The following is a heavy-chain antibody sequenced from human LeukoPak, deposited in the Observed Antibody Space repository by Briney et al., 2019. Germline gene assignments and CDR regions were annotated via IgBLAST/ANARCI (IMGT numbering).Heavy chain of an antibody. V-gene: IGHV3-30*04. CDR1: GFTVSSNS. CDR3: ARDMSVVLPSSYMDV. J-gene: IGHJ6*03. D-gene: IGHD3-10*02. Sequence: PGGSLRLSCTVSGFTVSSNSMSWVRQAPGKGLEWVALISYDGSNKYYADSVKGRFTISRDNSKNTLYLQMNSLRAEDTAVYYCARDMSVVLPSSYMDVWGKGTTVTVSS. CDR2: ISYDGSNK.